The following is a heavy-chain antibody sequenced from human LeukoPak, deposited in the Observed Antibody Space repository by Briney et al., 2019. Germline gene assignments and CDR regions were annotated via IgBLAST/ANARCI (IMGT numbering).Heavy chain of an antibody. D-gene: IGHD2-15*01. CDR2: ISGSGGST. Sequence: GGSLRLSCAASGLTFSSYAMSWVRQAPGKGLEWVSAISGSGGSTYYADSVKGRFTISRDNSKNTLYLQMNSLRAEDTAVYYCAKVVARDIVVVVAATYYFDYWGQGTLVTVSS. CDR3: AKVVARDIVVVVAATYYFDY. V-gene: IGHV3-23*01. J-gene: IGHJ4*02. CDR1: GLTFSSYA.